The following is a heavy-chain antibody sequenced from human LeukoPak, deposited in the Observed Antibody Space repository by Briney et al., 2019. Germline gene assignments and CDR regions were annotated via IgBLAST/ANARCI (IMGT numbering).Heavy chain of an antibody. CDR3: ARVGGVYWNDEGGWFDP. D-gene: IGHD1-1*01. J-gene: IGHJ5*02. V-gene: IGHV4-61*09. CDR1: GGSISSGSYY. Sequence: PSQTLSLTCTVSGGSISSGSYYWSWIRQPAGKGLEWIGHIYTSGSTNYNPSLKSRVTISVDTSKNQFSLKLSSVTAADTAVYYCARVGGVYWNDEGGWFDPWGQGTLVTVSS. CDR2: IYTSGST.